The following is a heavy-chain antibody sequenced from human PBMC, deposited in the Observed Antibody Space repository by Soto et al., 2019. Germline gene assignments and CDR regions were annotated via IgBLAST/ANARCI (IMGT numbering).Heavy chain of an antibody. J-gene: IGHJ4*02. Sequence: ESGGGLVQPGGSLRLSCAVSGFTFRSYAMSWVRQAPGKGLEWVSAISDTGAYTYYADSVKGRFTISRDNSKNTLYLQMNSLRAEDTAVYYCAKNSIGYYYDYWGQGTLVIVSS. D-gene: IGHD3-22*01. CDR1: GFTFRSYA. CDR2: ISDTGAYT. CDR3: AKNSIGYYYDY. V-gene: IGHV3-23*01.